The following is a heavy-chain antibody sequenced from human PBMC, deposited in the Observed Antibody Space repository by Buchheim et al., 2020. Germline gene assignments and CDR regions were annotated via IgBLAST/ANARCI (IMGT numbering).Heavy chain of an antibody. CDR1: GFMFSTFS. CDR2: IGAGGTNT. D-gene: IGHD1-26*01. CDR3: VKGYSGNYLAIDALET. Sequence: EVQLLQSGGGLVQPGGSLRLSCAASGFMFSTFSMRWLRQAPGKGLEWVSVIGAGGTNTHYADSVKGRFTISRDNSQNTLSLQMDSLTVEDTAVYYCVKGYSGNYLAIDALETWGQGT. J-gene: IGHJ3*02. V-gene: IGHV3-23*01.